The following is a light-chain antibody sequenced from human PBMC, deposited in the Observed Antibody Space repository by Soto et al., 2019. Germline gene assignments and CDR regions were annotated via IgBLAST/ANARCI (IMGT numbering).Light chain of an antibody. Sequence: QSALTQPPSVSGSPGQSVTISCTGISSDLASYNRVSWYQRPPGTGPKLVIYEVSNRPSGIPDRFSGSKSGSSASLAISGLRSEDEADYYCAAWDDSLRGWVFGGGTKLTVL. V-gene: IGLV2-18*01. CDR1: SSDLASYNR. CDR3: AAWDDSLRGWV. J-gene: IGLJ3*02. CDR2: EVS.